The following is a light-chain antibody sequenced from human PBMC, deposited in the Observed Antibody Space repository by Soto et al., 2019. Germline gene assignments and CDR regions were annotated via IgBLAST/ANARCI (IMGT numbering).Light chain of an antibody. CDR2: GAS. CDR1: QSVSSN. CDR3: QQYNNWPPA. J-gene: IGKJ1*01. V-gene: IGKV3-15*01. Sequence: EIVMTQSPATLSVSPGERATLSCRASQSVSSNLAWYQQKPGQAPRLLIYGASTRATGIPARFSGSGSGTEFTLTISSLQSEDSAVYYCQQYNNWPPAFGQGTKVEIK.